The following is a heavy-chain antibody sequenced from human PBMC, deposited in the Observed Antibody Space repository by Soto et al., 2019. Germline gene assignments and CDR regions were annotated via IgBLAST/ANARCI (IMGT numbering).Heavy chain of an antibody. Sequence: PSETLSLTCTVSGGSISSSSYYWVLIRQPPGKGLEWIGSIYYSGSTYYNPSLKSRVTISVDTSKNQFSLKLSSVTAADTAVYYCARHSYDSSGYYLLPPDYWGQGTLVTVSS. CDR3: ARHSYDSSGYYLLPPDY. J-gene: IGHJ4*02. CDR2: IYYSGST. CDR1: GGSISSSSYY. V-gene: IGHV4-39*01. D-gene: IGHD3-22*01.